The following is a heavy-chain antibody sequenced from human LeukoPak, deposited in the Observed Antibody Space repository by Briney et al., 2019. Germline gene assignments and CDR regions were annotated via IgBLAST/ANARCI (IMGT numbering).Heavy chain of an antibody. D-gene: IGHD2-2*01. J-gene: IGHJ5*02. CDR3: ARDGDGTSCSGFDP. Sequence: GGSLRLSCAASGFTFSSYSMNWVRQAPGKRLEWVTSISSSSSYIYYADSVKGRFTISRDNAKNSLYLQMNSLRAEDTAVYYCARDGDGTSCSGFDPWGQGTLVTVSS. CDR2: ISSSSSYI. CDR1: GFTFSSYS. V-gene: IGHV3-21*01.